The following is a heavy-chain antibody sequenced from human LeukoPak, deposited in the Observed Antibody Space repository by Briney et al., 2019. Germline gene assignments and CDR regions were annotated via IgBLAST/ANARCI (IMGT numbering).Heavy chain of an antibody. V-gene: IGHV3-7*01. CDR3: ARDLTHITMVRGVITPIIDY. Sequence: GGSLRLSCAASGFTVSSNYMSWVRQAPGKGLEWVANIKQDGSEKYYVDSVKGRFTISRDNAKNSLYLQMNSLRAEDTAVYYCARDLTHITMVRGVITPIIDYWGQGTLVTVSS. CDR1: GFTVSSNY. D-gene: IGHD3-10*01. CDR2: IKQDGSEK. J-gene: IGHJ4*02.